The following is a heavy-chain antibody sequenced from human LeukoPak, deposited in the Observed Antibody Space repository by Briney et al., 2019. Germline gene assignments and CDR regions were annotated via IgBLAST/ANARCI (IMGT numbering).Heavy chain of an antibody. J-gene: IGHJ4*02. D-gene: IGHD1-26*01. V-gene: IGHV3-23*01. CDR1: GFTFSSYA. Sequence: PGGSLRLSCAASGFTFSSYAMTWVRQAPGKGLEWVSAISGSGGNTYYADSMKGRFTLSRDNSKNTLYLQMNSLRAEDTAVYYCARGTWEVDYWGQGTLVTVSS. CDR3: ARGTWEVDY. CDR2: ISGSGGNT.